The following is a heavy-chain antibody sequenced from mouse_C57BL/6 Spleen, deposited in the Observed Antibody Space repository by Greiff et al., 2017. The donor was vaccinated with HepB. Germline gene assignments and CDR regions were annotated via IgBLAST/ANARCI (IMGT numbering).Heavy chain of an antibody. D-gene: IGHD1-1*01. CDR2: IYPVSGST. CDR1: GYTFTSYW. CDR3: ARRIGYGSSYDAMDY. J-gene: IGHJ4*01. Sequence: QVQLQQPGAELVKPGASVKMSCKASGYTFTSYWITWVKQRPGQGLEWIGDIYPVSGSTNYNEKFTSKATLTVDTSSSTAYMQLSSLTSEDSAVYYCARRIGYGSSYDAMDYWGQGTSVTVSS. V-gene: IGHV1-55*01.